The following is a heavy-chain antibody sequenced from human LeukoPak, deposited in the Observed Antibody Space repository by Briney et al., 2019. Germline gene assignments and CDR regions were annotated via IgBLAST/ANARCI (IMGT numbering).Heavy chain of an antibody. Sequence: GGSLRLSCAASGFTFSDYYMSWIRQAPGKGLEWVSYISSSGTSIYYADSEKGRFTISRDNAKNSMYLQMNSLRAEDTAVYYCARIPAWLGAFGYFDLWGRGTLVTVSS. J-gene: IGHJ2*01. CDR2: ISSSGTSI. V-gene: IGHV3-11*01. CDR1: GFTFSDYY. CDR3: ARIPAWLGAFGYFDL. D-gene: IGHD3-10*01.